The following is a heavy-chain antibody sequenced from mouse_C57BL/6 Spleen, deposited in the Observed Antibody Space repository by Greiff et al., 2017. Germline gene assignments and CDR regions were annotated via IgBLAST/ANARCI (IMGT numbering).Heavy chain of an antibody. Sequence: EVQRVASGGGLVQPGGSLKLSCAASGFTFSDYGMAWVRQAPRKGPEWVAFISNLAYSSYYADTVTGRFTISRENAKNTLYLEMSSLRSEDTAMYYCARHGLLRAMDYWGQGTSVTVSS. V-gene: IGHV5-15*01. CDR3: ARHGLLRAMDY. D-gene: IGHD1-1*01. J-gene: IGHJ4*01. CDR1: GFTFSDYG. CDR2: ISNLAYSS.